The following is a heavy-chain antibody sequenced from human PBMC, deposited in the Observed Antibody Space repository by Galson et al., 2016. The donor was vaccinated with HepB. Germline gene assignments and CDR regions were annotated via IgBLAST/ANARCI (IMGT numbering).Heavy chain of an antibody. V-gene: IGHV3-21*01. CDR1: GFTFSSYY. D-gene: IGHD1-7*01. Sequence: SLRLSCAASGFTFSSYYMHWVRQAPGKGLVWVSYISTSSSPISYRDSVKGRFTISRDNTKNSLYLQLNSLRAEDTAVYYCARIIKTGTTSHFDYWGQGTLVTVSS. CDR3: ARIIKTGTTSHFDY. CDR2: ISTSSSPI. J-gene: IGHJ4*02.